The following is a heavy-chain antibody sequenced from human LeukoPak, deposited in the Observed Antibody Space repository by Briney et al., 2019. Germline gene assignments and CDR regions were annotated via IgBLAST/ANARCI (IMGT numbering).Heavy chain of an antibody. J-gene: IGHJ4*02. D-gene: IGHD6-13*01. V-gene: IGHV3-23*01. CDR3: AKDGVYSSSWYDFDY. Sequence: GGSLRLSCAASGFTFSSYAMSWVRQAPGKGLEWVSAISGSGRSTYYADSVKGRFSISRDNSKNTLYLQMNSLRAEDTAVYYCAKDGVYSSSWYDFDYWGQGTLVTVSS. CDR1: GFTFSSYA. CDR2: ISGSGRST.